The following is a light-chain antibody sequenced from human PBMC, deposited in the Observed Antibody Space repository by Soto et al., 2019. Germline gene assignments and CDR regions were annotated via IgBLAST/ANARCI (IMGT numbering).Light chain of an antibody. V-gene: IGLV1-51*01. CDR1: SSNIGGNS. CDR3: GTWDTGLSAGV. Sequence: QSVLTQPPSVSAAPGQKVTISCSGSSSNIGGNSVSWYQQLPGTAPKLLIYDDNKRPSGIPDRFSGSKSGTSATLGITGFQTGDEADYYCGTWDTGLSAGVFGGGTKVTVL. CDR2: DDN. J-gene: IGLJ2*01.